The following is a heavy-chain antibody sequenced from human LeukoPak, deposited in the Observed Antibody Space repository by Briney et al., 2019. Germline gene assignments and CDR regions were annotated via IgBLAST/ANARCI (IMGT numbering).Heavy chain of an antibody. CDR2: IKQDGSEK. Sequence: GGSLRLSCAASGFTFSSYWMSWIRRAPGRGLEWVASIKQDGSEKYYADSVRGRFTISRDNAKNSLYLQMNSLRVEDTAMYYCAADSGGSRYWGQGTLATVSS. CDR3: AADSGGSRY. CDR1: GFTFSSYW. J-gene: IGHJ4*02. V-gene: IGHV3-7*01. D-gene: IGHD2-15*01.